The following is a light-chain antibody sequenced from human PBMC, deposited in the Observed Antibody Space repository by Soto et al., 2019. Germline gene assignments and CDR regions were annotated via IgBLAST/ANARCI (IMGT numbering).Light chain of an antibody. V-gene: IGKV1-39*01. J-gene: IGKJ4*01. CDR3: QQSYSRPLT. Sequence: RVPITCRASQGIVSYVNWYQQKPGKAPKLLIYAASSLQSGVPSRFSGGGSGTDFTLTISSLQPEDFATYSCQQSYSRPLTFGGGTKVDIK. CDR1: QGIVSY. CDR2: AAS.